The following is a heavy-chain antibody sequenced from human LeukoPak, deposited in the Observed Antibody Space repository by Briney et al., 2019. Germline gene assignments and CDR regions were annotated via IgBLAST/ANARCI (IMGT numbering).Heavy chain of an antibody. CDR3: AKKEEYYFDY. CDR2: ISSSGSTM. CDR1: GLTVSSSY. J-gene: IGHJ4*02. V-gene: IGHV3-48*03. D-gene: IGHD3-10*01. Sequence: GGSLRLSCAASGLTVSSSYMNWVRQAPGKGLEWVSYISSSGSTMYYADSVKGRFTISRDNAKNSLYLQMNSLRAEDTAVYYCAKKEEYYFDYWGQGTLVTVSS.